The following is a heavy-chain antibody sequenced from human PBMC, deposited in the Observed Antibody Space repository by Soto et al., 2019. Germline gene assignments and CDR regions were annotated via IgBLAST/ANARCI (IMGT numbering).Heavy chain of an antibody. J-gene: IGHJ4*02. Sequence: ASVKVSCNASGYTFTKYGFTLVRQAPGQGLEWMGWISGYNGNTNYAQKFQDRVTMTTDTSTSTAYMELSSLRSDDTAVYYCARDLNIVLKGLRYYFDYWGQGTPVTVSS. CDR2: ISGYNGNT. CDR1: GYTFTKYG. CDR3: ARDLNIVLKGLRYYFDY. D-gene: IGHD2-8*01. V-gene: IGHV1-18*01.